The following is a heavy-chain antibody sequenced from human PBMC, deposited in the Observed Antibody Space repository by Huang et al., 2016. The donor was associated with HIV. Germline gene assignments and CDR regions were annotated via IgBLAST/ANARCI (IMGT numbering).Heavy chain of an antibody. CDR2: VNHNNGAT. V-gene: IGHV1-2*02. J-gene: IGHJ4*02. D-gene: IGHD5-12*01. Sequence: VQLVQSGAEVNKPGASVKVSCKASGYAFADYFIHWVRPAPGQGLGWTAWVNHNNGATNYDQQFLGRRTVTGDTSMRTAYMELSGLTSDETAKYYCTRDGVAPDEEFDYWGQGTVIIVSS. CDR1: GYAFADYF. CDR3: TRDGVAPDEEFDY.